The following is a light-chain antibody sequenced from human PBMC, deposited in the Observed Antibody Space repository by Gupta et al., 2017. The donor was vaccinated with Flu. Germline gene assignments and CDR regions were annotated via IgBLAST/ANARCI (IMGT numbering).Light chain of an antibody. CDR2: EDN. J-gene: IGLJ3*02. Sequence: NFMLTQPHPVPESPGKTVTISCTRTSGSIATNYVQWYQQRPGSSPTTVIYEDNQRHTGVPRRFSGSIDSSSDAASLTISGLKTEDEAYYYYQSYDSVNREVVFGGGTKLTVL. CDR3: QSYDSVNREVV. CDR1: SGSIATNY. V-gene: IGLV6-57*01.